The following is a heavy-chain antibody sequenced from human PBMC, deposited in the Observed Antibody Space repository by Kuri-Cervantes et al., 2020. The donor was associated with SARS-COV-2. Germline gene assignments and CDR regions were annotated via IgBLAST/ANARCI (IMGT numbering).Heavy chain of an antibody. V-gene: IGHV4-34*01. Sequence: SQTLSLTCAVYGGSFSGYQWSWIRQAPGMGLEWIGQINDSGATKYNLSLKSRVIVSMDKSKNQFSLKLSSVTAADTAVYYCARGVPGYWDQGSLVTVSS. CDR3: ARGVPGY. J-gene: IGHJ4*02. CDR1: GGSFSGYQ. CDR2: INDSGAT. D-gene: IGHD6-6*01.